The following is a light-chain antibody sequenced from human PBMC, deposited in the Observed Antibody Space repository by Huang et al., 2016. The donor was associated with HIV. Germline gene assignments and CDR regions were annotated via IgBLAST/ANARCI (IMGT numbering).Light chain of an antibody. Sequence: DIQMTQSPSSLSASVGDRVTITCWASQGISNFLAWYQQKPGRVPQLLISAASTLQSGVPSRFSGSGSGTDFTLTINSLQPEDVATYYCQKYNSAPWTFGQGTKVDIK. CDR3: QKYNSAPWT. J-gene: IGKJ1*01. CDR1: QGISNF. CDR2: AAS. V-gene: IGKV1-27*01.